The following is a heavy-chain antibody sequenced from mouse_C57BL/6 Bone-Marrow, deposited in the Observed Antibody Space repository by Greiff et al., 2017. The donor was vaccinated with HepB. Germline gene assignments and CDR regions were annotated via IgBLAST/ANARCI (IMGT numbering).Heavy chain of an antibody. CDR2: INPSSGYT. J-gene: IGHJ4*01. V-gene: IGHV1-4*01. CDR3: ARSGAMVTTRPPMDY. CDR1: GYTFTSYT. D-gene: IGHD2-2*01. Sequence: LVESGAELARPGASVKMSCKASGYTFTSYTMHWVKQRPGQGLEWIGYINPSSGYTKYNQKFKDKATLTADKSSSTAYMQLSSLTSEDSAVYYCARSGAMVTTRPPMDYWGQGTSVTVSS.